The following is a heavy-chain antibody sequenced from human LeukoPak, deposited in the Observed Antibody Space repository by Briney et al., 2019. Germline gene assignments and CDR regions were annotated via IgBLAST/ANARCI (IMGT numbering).Heavy chain of an antibody. J-gene: IGHJ4*02. CDR1: GGSISSHY. CDR2: IYYSGST. Sequence: SETLSLTCTVSGGSISSHYWSWIRQPPGKGLEWIGYIYYSGSTNYNPSLKSRVTISVDTSKNQFSLKLSSVTAADTAVYYCARVLGYCSSTSCYHYFDYWGQGTLVTVSS. D-gene: IGHD2-2*01. CDR3: ARVLGYCSSTSCYHYFDY. V-gene: IGHV4-59*11.